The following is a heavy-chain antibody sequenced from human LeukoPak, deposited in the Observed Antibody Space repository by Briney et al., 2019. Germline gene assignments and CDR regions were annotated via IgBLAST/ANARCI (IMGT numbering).Heavy chain of an antibody. CDR2: IYTSGST. V-gene: IGHV4-4*09. CDR3: ASSDTAMVYDY. CDR1: GGSISSYY. Sequence: SETLSLICTVSGGSISSYYWSWIRQPPGKGLEWIGYIYTSGSTNYNPSLKSRVTISVDTSKNQFSLKLSSVTAADTAVYYCASSDTAMVYDYWGQGTLVTVSS. J-gene: IGHJ4*02. D-gene: IGHD5-18*01.